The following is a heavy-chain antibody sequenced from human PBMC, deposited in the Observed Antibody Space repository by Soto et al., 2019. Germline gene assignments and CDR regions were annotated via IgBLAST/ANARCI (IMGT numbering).Heavy chain of an antibody. D-gene: IGHD6-13*01. CDR2: IYHSGST. J-gene: IGHJ5*02. CDR1: GYSISSGYY. Sequence: PSETLSLTCAVSGYSISSGYYWGWIRQPPGKGLEWIGSIYHSGSTYYNPSLKSRVTISVDTSKNQFSLKLSSVTAADTAVYYCARRAAAVGEFDPWGQGTLVTVSS. V-gene: IGHV4-38-2*01. CDR3: ARRAAAVGEFDP.